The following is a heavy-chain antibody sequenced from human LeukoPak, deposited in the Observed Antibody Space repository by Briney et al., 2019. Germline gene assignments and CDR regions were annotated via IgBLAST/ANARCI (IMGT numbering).Heavy chain of an antibody. CDR1: GGSISSYY. CDR3: AREYYYDSSGYYSHAFDI. D-gene: IGHD3-22*01. J-gene: IGHJ3*02. V-gene: IGHV4-59*01. CDR2: IYYSGST. Sequence: PSETLPLTCTVSGGSISSYYWSWIRQPPGKGPEWIGYIYYSGSTNYNPSLKSRVTISVDTSKNQFSLKLSSVTAADTAVYYCAREYYYDSSGYYSHAFDIWGQGTMVTVSS.